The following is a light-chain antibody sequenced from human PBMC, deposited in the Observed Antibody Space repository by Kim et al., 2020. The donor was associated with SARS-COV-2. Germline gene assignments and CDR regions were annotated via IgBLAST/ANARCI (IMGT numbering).Light chain of an antibody. V-gene: IGLV1-44*01. CDR2: SYN. CDR1: SSNTESNT. Sequence: GQRVTISCSGLSSNTESNTVNRYQQLPGTAPNLLLYSYNQRPSGVPDRFSGSKSGTSASLAISGLQSEDEADYYCAAWDDSLNGWVFGGGTKLTVL. J-gene: IGLJ3*02. CDR3: AAWDDSLNGWV.